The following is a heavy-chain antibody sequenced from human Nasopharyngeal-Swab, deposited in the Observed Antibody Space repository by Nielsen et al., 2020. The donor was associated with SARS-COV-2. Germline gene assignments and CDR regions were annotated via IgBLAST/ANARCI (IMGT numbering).Heavy chain of an antibody. CDR3: ARRILYDGMDV. V-gene: IGHV4-39*07. J-gene: IGHJ6*02. Sequence: WIRQPPGKGLEWIGSIYYSGSTYYNPSLKSRVTISVDTSKNQFSLKLSSVTAADTAVYYCARRILYDGMDVWGQGTTVTRLL. D-gene: IGHD2-15*01. CDR2: IYYSGST.